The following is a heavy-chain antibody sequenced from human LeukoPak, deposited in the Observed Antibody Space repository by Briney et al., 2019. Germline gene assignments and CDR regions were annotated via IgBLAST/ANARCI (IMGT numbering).Heavy chain of an antibody. CDR2: INPNSGGT. CDR1: GYKFTAYY. J-gene: IGHJ4*02. CDR3: ARATTGGIPDY. D-gene: IGHD1-14*01. Sequence: ASVKVSCKASGYKFTAYYMHWVRQAPGQGLEWMGWINPNSGGTNSAQKFQGRVTMTSDTSISTAYMELSRLRSDDTAIYYCARATTGGIPDYWGQGTLVTVSS. V-gene: IGHV1-2*02.